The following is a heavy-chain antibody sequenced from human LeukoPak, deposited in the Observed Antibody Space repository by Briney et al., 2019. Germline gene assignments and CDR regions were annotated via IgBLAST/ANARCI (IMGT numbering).Heavy chain of an antibody. CDR3: AKDREVVPAAMVGPLGVFQH. Sequence: GGSLRPSCAASGFTFSSYAMSWVRQAPGKGLEWVSAISGSGGSTYYADSVKGRFTISRDNSKNTLYLQMNSLRAEDTAVYYCAKDREVVPAAMVGPLGVFQHWGQGTLVTVSS. CDR1: GFTFSSYA. V-gene: IGHV3-23*01. J-gene: IGHJ1*01. D-gene: IGHD2-2*01. CDR2: ISGSGGST.